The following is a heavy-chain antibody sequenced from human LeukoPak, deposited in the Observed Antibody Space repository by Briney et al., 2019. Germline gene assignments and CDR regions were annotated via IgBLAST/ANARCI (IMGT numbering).Heavy chain of an antibody. D-gene: IGHD5-24*01. J-gene: IGHJ3*02. CDR1: GGSISSVGYY. Sequence: SDTLSLTCTVSGGSISSVGYYWSWIRQHPGKGLEWIGYIYYSGSTYYNPSLKSRVTISVDTSKNQFSLKLSSVTAADTAVYYCARDEDGYNNDAFDIWGQGTMVTVSS. CDR3: ARDEDGYNNDAFDI. V-gene: IGHV4-31*03. CDR2: IYYSGST.